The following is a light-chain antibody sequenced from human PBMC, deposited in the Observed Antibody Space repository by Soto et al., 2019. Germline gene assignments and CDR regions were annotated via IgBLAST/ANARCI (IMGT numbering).Light chain of an antibody. CDR3: LQVYSFPRT. CDR1: QGIGVR. V-gene: IGKV1-12*01. J-gene: IGKJ1*01. Sequence: IQMPQSPSSLSSSIGDRVTITCRASQGIGVRLAWFQQKPGKAPQYLIQSASTLASGVPSRFSGSGSGTDFILTINTLQPEDVATYYCLQVYSFPRTFGQGTKVDIK. CDR2: SAS.